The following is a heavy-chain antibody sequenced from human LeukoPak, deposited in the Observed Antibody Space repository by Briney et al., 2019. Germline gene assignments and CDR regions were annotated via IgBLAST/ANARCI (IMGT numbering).Heavy chain of an antibody. Sequence: SETLPLTCTVSGYSISSGYYWDWIRQPPGKGLEWIGTLSHSGSSYYNPSLKSRVTISVDTSKNQFSLNLSPVTAADTAVYFCARGAEYYAIWRGYAGYSDYWGQGISVTVSS. V-gene: IGHV4-38-2*02. CDR1: GYSISSGYY. CDR2: LSHSGSS. CDR3: ARGAEYYAIWRGYAGYSDY. J-gene: IGHJ4*02. D-gene: IGHD3-3*01.